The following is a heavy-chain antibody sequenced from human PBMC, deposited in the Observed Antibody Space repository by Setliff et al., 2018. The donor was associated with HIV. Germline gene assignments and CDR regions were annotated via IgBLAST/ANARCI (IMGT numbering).Heavy chain of an antibody. J-gene: IGHJ6*02. CDR1: GFTFSTFT. D-gene: IGHD3-22*01. Sequence: PGGSLRLSCAASGFTFSTFTMNWVRQPPGEGLEWVSSINRSSNYIYYADSVKGRFTISRDNAKNSLYLQMNSLREQDTAVYHCARGHYFKDVWGQGTTVTVSS. V-gene: IGHV3-21*01. CDR3: ARGHYFKDV. CDR2: INRSSNYI.